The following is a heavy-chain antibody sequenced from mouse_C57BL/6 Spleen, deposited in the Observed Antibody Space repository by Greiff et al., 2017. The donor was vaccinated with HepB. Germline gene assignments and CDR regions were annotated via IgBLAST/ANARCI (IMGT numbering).Heavy chain of an antibody. D-gene: IGHD2-4*01. CDR2: IYPRSGNT. CDR1: GYTFTSYG. CDR3: ARWGDYDEGGAWFAY. V-gene: IGHV1-81*01. Sequence: QVQLKQSGAELARPGASVKLSCKASGYTFTSYGISWVKQRTGQGLEWIGEIYPRSGNTYYNEKFKGKATLTADKSSSTAYMELRSLTSEDSAVYFCARWGDYDEGGAWFAYWGQGTLVTVSA. J-gene: IGHJ3*01.